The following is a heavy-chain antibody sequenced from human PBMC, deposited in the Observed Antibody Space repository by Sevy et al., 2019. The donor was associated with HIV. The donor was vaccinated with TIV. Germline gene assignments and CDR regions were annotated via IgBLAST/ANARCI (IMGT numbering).Heavy chain of an antibody. J-gene: IGHJ4*02. D-gene: IGHD2-2*01. CDR3: ARDRPQGVVVVPGAMWGGVDY. Sequence: ASVKVSCRASGYTFRSYGISWVRQAPGQGLEWMGWISPYTGDTDFAQKVQGRVSMTSDTSTSTAYMELRSLRSDDTAVYYGARDRPQGVVVVPGAMWGGVDYWGQGALVTVSS. CDR1: GYTFRSYG. CDR2: ISPYTGDT. V-gene: IGHV1-18*01.